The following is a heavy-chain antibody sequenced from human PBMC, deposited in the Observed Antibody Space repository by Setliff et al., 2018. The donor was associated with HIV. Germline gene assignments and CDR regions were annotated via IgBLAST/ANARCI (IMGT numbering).Heavy chain of an antibody. CDR3: ATKVYCTNGVCLDAFDL. CDR1: GYTFTDYY. V-gene: IGHV1-2*06. D-gene: IGHD2-8*01. CDR2: INPNSGGT. J-gene: IGHJ3*01. Sequence: ASVKVSCKASGYTFTDYYMHWVRQAPGQGLEWMGRINPNSGGTNHAQKFQGRVTMSRDTSSSTAYMELSRLRSDDTAVYYCATKVYCTNGVCLDAFDLWGQGTMVTVSS.